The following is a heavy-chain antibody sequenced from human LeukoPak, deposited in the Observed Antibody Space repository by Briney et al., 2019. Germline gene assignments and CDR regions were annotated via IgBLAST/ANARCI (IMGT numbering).Heavy chain of an antibody. Sequence: PGGSLRLSCAASGFTFSNAWMSWVRQAPGKGLVWVSQINGDGSSTNYADSVKGRFTISRDNAKNTLYLQMNSLRADDTAVYYCTRTEYCTPTSCKYASFWGQGTMVTVSS. CDR1: GFTFSNAW. J-gene: IGHJ3*01. CDR2: INGDGSST. V-gene: IGHV3-74*01. CDR3: TRTEYCTPTSCKYASF. D-gene: IGHD2-2*01.